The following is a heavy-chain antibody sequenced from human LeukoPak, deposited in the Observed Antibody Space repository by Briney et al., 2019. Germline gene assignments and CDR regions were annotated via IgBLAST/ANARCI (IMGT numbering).Heavy chain of an antibody. D-gene: IGHD5-18*01. CDR3: ARDLDTAMAANYYYYYGMDV. V-gene: IGHV3-30-3*01. CDR1: GFTFSSYA. J-gene: IGHJ6*02. CDR2: ISYDGSNK. Sequence: GGSLRLSCAASGFTFSSYAMSWVRQAPGKGLEWVAVISYDGSNKYYADSVKGRFTISRDNSKNTLYLQMNSLRAEDTAVYYCARDLDTAMAANYYYYYGMDVWGQGTTVTVSS.